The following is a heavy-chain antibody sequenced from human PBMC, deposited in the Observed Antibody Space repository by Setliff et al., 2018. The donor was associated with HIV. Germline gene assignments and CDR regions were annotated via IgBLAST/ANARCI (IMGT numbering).Heavy chain of an antibody. CDR2: INSYGSGT. J-gene: IGHJ4*02. CDR1: GFIFSSYE. Sequence: GGSLRLSCAASGFIFSSYEMNWVRQAPGKGLEWVSYINSYGSGTYYADSVKGRFTISRDNAKNSLYLQMNSLRAEDTAVYYCARKGDWGQGTLVTVSS. V-gene: IGHV3-48*03. CDR3: ARKGD.